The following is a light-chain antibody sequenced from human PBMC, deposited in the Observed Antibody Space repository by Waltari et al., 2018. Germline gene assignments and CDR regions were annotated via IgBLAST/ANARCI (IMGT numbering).Light chain of an antibody. Sequence: DVVMTQSPLSLPVTLGQPASISCRSSQSLVHSDGNTYLTWFQQRPGQSPRRLFYRVSNRDSGVPDRFSGSGSGTDFTLKISRVEAEDVGVYYCMQGTHWPWTFGQGTKVEIK. CDR2: RVS. J-gene: IGKJ1*01. V-gene: IGKV2-30*02. CDR1: QSLVHSDGNTY. CDR3: MQGTHWPWT.